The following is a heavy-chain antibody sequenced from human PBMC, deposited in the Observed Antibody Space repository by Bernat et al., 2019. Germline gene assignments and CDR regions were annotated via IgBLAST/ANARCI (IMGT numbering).Heavy chain of an antibody. V-gene: IGHV4-59*08. J-gene: IGHJ5*02. CDR3: AREPST. D-gene: IGHD1-14*01. Sequence: QVQLQESGPGLVKPSETLSLTCTVSGGSISSHYWSWIRQPPGKGLEWIGYIYYSGSTNYNPSLKSRVTISLDTSKNQFSLKRSSVTAADTAVYYCAREPSTWGQGTLVTVSS. CDR2: IYYSGST. CDR1: GGSISSHY.